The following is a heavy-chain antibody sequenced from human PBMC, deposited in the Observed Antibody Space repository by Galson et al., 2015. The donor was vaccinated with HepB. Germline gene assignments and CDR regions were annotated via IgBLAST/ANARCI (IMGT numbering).Heavy chain of an antibody. V-gene: IGHV4-34*01. Sequence: TLSLTCAVYGGSFSGYYWSWIRQPPGKGLEWIGEINHSGSTNYNPSLKSRVTISVDTSKNQFSLKLSSVTAADTAVYYCARGPLGDNRYCSGGSCLPLYYYYGMDVWGQGTTVTVSS. D-gene: IGHD2-15*01. CDR2: INHSGST. CDR1: GGSFSGYY. CDR3: ARGPLGDNRYCSGGSCLPLYYYYGMDV. J-gene: IGHJ6*02.